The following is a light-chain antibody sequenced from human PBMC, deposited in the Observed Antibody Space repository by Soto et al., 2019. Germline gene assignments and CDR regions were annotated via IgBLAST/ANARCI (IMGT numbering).Light chain of an antibody. CDR3: AAWDDSLSGPV. Sequence: QSVLTQPPSASGTPGQRVTISCSGSSSNIGSNYVYWYQQLPGTAPKHLIYRNNQRPSGVPDRFSGSKSGTSASLAISGLRSEDEDDYYCAAWDDSLSGPVFGGGTQLTVL. CDR2: RNN. V-gene: IGLV1-47*01. CDR1: SSNIGSNY. J-gene: IGLJ7*01.